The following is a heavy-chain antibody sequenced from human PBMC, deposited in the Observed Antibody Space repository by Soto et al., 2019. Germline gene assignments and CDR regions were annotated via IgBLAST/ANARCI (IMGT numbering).Heavy chain of an antibody. V-gene: IGHV3-33*01. Sequence: GGSLRLSCAASGFTFSSYGMHWVRQAPGKGLEWVAVIWYDGSNKYYADSVKGRFTIPRDNSKNTLYLQMNSLRAEDTAVYYCARDTMRGITIFGVVIDWGQGPLVTVSS. J-gene: IGHJ4*02. CDR1: GFTFSSYG. CDR3: ARDTMRGITIFGVVID. CDR2: IWYDGSNK. D-gene: IGHD3-3*01.